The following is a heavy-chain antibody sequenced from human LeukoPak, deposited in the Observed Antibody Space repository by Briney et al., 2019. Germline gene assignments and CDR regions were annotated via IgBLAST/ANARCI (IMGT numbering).Heavy chain of an antibody. CDR2: IFYSGST. CDR3: ARSLGQLLGFDP. Sequence: PSQTLSLTCNVSGGSTSSGDFYWRWFRQSPGKGLEWIGHIFYSGSTNYSPSLASRVTISIDTSEKQFSLSLRSVTAADTAIYYCARSLGQLLGFDPWGPGTLVTVSS. V-gene: IGHV4-30-4*08. J-gene: IGHJ5*02. CDR1: GGSTSSGDFY. D-gene: IGHD3-10*01.